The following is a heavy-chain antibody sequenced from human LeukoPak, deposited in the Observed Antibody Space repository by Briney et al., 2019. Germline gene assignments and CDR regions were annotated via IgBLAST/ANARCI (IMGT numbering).Heavy chain of an antibody. J-gene: IGHJ4*02. CDR1: GFTFDDYA. CDR2: ISWNSGSI. V-gene: IGHV3-9*01. Sequence: GGSLRLSCAASGFTFDDYAMHWVRQAPGKGLEWVSGISWNSGSIGYADAVKGRFTISRDNAKNSLYLQMNSLRAEDTALYYCAKDINGYDSNFWGQGTLVTVSS. D-gene: IGHD3-22*01. CDR3: AKDINGYDSNF.